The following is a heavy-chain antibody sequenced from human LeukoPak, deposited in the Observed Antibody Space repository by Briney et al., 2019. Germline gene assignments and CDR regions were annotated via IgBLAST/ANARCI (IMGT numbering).Heavy chain of an antibody. CDR3: ASEDHFHRTTGTTSLDY. CDR2: ISAYNGNT. V-gene: IGHV1-18*01. CDR1: GYTFTSYG. D-gene: IGHD1-1*01. J-gene: IGHJ4*02. Sequence: ASVKVSCKASGYTFTSYGISWVRQAPGQGLEWMGWISAYNGNTNYAQKLQGRVTMTTDTSTSTAYMELRSLRSDDTAVYYCASEDHFHRTTGTTSLDYWGQGTLVTVSS.